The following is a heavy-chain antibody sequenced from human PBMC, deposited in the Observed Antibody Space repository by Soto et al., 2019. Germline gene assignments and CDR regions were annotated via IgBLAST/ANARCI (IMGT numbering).Heavy chain of an antibody. CDR3: AREYVDTAMVTHGCCDP. Sequence: GSLRLSCAASGFSFSIYEMNWVRQAPGKGLEWVSYISSSGSTIYYADSVKGRFTISRDNAKNSLYLQMNSLRAEDTAVYYCAREYVDTAMVTHGCCDPWGQGTLVTVSS. V-gene: IGHV3-48*03. CDR1: GFSFSIYE. D-gene: IGHD5-18*01. J-gene: IGHJ5*02. CDR2: ISSSGSTI.